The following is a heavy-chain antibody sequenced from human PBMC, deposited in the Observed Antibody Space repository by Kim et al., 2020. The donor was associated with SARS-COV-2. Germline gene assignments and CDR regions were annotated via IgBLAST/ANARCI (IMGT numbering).Heavy chain of an antibody. V-gene: IGHV4-34*01. CDR2: INHSGST. CDR3: AREHVLRYFDWRKNWFDP. CDR1: GGSFSGYY. Sequence: SETLSLTCAVYGGSFSGYYWSWIRQPPGKGLEWIGEINHSGSTNYNPSLKSRVTISVDTSKNQFSLKLSSVTAADTAVYYCAREHVLRYFDWRKNWFDPWGQGTLVTVSS. J-gene: IGHJ5*02. D-gene: IGHD3-9*01.